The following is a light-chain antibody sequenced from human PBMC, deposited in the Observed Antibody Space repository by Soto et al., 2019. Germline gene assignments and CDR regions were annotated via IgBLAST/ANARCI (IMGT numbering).Light chain of an antibody. CDR2: EVS. J-gene: IGLJ1*01. V-gene: IGLV2-14*01. CDR3: TSYEGGGKYV. CDR1: SSDVGAYNL. Sequence: QSVLTQPASVSGSPGQSVTISCTGTSSDVGAYNLVSWYQHYPDKAPKLMIYEVSNRPSGVSNRFSGSKSGNTASLTISGLQAEDEADYYCCTSYEGGGKYVFGTGTKVTVL.